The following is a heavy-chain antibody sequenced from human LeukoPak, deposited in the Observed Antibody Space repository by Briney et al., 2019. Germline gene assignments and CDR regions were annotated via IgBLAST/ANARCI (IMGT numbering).Heavy chain of an antibody. CDR3: ARGDRTGWYPYFDY. V-gene: IGHV4-38-2*02. CDR2: IYHSGST. CDR1: GYSISSGYY. D-gene: IGHD6-19*01. J-gene: IGHJ4*02. Sequence: SETLSLTCTVSGYSISSGYYWGWIRQPPGKGLEWIGSIYHSGSTYYNPSLKSRVTISVDTSKNQFSLKLSSVTAADTAVYYCARGDRTGWYPYFDYWGQGTLVTVSS.